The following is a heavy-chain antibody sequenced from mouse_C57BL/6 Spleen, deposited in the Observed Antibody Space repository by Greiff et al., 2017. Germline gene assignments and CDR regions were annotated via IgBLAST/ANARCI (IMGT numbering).Heavy chain of an antibody. V-gene: IGHV1-54*01. Sequence: QVQLKQSGAELVRPGTSVKVSCKASGYAFTNYLIEWVKQRPGQGLEWIGVINPGSGGTNYNEKFKGKATLTADKSSSTAYMQLSSLTSEDSAVYCCARENGYYGGVRYFDVWGTGTTVTVSS. D-gene: IGHD2-3*01. J-gene: IGHJ1*03. CDR1: GYAFTNYL. CDR3: ARENGYYGGVRYFDV. CDR2: INPGSGGT.